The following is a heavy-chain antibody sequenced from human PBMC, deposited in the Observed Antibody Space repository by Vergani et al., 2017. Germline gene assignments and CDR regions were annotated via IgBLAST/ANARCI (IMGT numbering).Heavy chain of an antibody. V-gene: IGHV1-58*02. CDR3: ARDHDFWSGPSYAFDI. CDR2: IVVGSGNT. D-gene: IGHD3-3*01. CDR1: GFTFTSSA. J-gene: IGHJ3*02. Sequence: QLVQSGAEVKKPGASVKVSCKASGFTFTSSAMQWVRQARGQRLEWIGWIVVGSGNTNYAQKFQERVTITRDMSTSTAYMELSSLRSEDTAVYYCARDHDFWSGPSYAFDIWGQGTMVTVSS.